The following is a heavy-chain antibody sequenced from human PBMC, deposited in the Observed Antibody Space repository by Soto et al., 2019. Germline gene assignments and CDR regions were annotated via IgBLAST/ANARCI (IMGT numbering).Heavy chain of an antibody. CDR1: GGTFSSYA. Sequence: SVKVSCKASGGTFSSYAISWVRQAPGQGLEWMGGIIPTFGTANYAQKFQGRVTITADESTSTAYMELSSLRSEDTAVYYCARRSSSWYVGNYYYGMDVWGQGTTVTVSS. CDR3: ARRSSSWYVGNYYYGMDV. V-gene: IGHV1-69*13. D-gene: IGHD6-13*01. CDR2: IIPTFGTA. J-gene: IGHJ6*02.